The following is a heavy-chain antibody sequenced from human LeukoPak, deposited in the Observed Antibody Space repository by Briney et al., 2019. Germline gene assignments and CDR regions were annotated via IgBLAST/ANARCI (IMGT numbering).Heavy chain of an antibody. CDR2: VSYDGSNK. J-gene: IGHJ4*02. CDR3: IRSGSWLHFDY. V-gene: IGHV3-30*03. CDR1: GFTFSSYG. D-gene: IGHD6-13*01. Sequence: GGSLRLSCAASGFTFSSYGMHWVRQAPGKGLEWVAVVSYDGSNKYYADSVKGRFTISRDNSKNTPYLQMNSLRAEDTAVYYCIRSGSWLHFDYWGQGTLVTVSS.